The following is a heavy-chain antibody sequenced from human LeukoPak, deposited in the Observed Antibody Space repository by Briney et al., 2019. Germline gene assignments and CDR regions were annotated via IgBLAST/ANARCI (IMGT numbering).Heavy chain of an antibody. D-gene: IGHD2/OR15-2a*01. CDR3: LTGLIGSNNY. V-gene: IGHV3-53*01. CDR2: IYSDGRT. J-gene: IGHJ4*02. CDR1: GFTVSANY. Sequence: GGSLRLSCAAFGFTVSANYTSWVRQAPGKGLEWVSIIYSDGRTLYADSVKGRFTISRDNAKNTLYLQMNSLRAEDTAVYYCLTGLIGSNNYWGQGTLVTVSS.